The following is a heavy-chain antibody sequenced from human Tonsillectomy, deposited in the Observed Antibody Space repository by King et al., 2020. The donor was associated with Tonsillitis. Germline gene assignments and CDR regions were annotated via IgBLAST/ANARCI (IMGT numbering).Heavy chain of an antibody. V-gene: IGHV1-2*02. CDR1: GYTFTGYY. J-gene: IGHJ6*02. CDR2: INPNSGGT. Sequence: VQLVESGAEVKKPGASVKVSCKASGYTFTGYYLHWVRQAPGQGLEWMGWINPNSGGTYYAQKFQGRVTMTRDTSISTAYMELSRLRSDDTAVYYCAGQSSNYYDSSYYGLDVWGQGTTVTVSS. CDR3: AGQSSNYYDSSYYGLDV. D-gene: IGHD3-22*01.